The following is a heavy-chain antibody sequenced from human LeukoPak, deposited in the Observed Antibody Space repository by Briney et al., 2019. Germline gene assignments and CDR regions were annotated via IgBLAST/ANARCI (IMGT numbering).Heavy chain of an antibody. V-gene: IGHV3-9*01. CDR3: VKGAAYHLGDAFDI. Sequence: GGSLRLSCAASGFTFDDYVMNWVRQAPGKGLEWVSGISWNSGTIGYADSVKGRFTISRDNAKNSLYLQMNSLRAEDTVLYYCVKGAAYHLGDAFDIWGQGTMVTVSS. D-gene: IGHD2-15*01. CDR2: ISWNSGTI. J-gene: IGHJ3*02. CDR1: GFTFDDYV.